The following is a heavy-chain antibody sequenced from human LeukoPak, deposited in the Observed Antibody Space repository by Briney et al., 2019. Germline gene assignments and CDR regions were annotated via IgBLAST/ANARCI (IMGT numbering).Heavy chain of an antibody. Sequence: ASVKVSCKASGGTFSSYAISWVRQAPRQGLEWMGGIIPIFGTANYAQKFQGRVTITTDESTSTAYMELSSLRSEDTAVYYCAGAKSSGYYYEVYWGQGTLVTVSS. CDR3: AGAKSSGYYYEVY. V-gene: IGHV1-69*05. J-gene: IGHJ4*02. CDR1: GGTFSSYA. CDR2: IIPIFGTA. D-gene: IGHD3-22*01.